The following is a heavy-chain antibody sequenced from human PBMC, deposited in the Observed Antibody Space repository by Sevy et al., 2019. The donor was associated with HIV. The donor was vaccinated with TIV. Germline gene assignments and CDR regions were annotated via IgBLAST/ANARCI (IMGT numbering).Heavy chain of an antibody. CDR2: LKSKADGGTV. CDR3: TRWKALHSIFDY. D-gene: IGHD1-1*01. V-gene: IGHV3-49*04. Sequence: SLRLSCTTSGFTFGDYAMNWVRQAPGKGLEWVAFLKSKADGGTVDHAASVKGRFTISRDDSKSIAYLQMNDLTTEATGVYYCTRWKALHSIFDYWGQGALVTVSS. CDR1: GFTFGDYA. J-gene: IGHJ4*02.